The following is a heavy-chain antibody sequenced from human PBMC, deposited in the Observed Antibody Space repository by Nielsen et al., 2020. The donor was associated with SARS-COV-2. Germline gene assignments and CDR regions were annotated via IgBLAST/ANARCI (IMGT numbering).Heavy chain of an antibody. D-gene: IGHD1-26*01. CDR2: IDPSDSYT. CDR3: ARPASGTYQNPDS. V-gene: IGHV5-10-1*01. CDR1: GYSFTSHW. Sequence: GGSLRLSCKGSGYSFTSHWINWVRQMPGKGLEWMGRIDPSDSYTNYSPSFQGHVSISVDRAISTAFLQWSSLRASDSAMYYCARPASGTYQNPDSWGQGTLVTVTS. J-gene: IGHJ4*02.